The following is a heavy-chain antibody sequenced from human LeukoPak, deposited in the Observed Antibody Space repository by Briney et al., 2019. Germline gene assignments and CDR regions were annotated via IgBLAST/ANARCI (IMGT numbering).Heavy chain of an antibody. CDR2: ISSSGSTI. V-gene: IGHV3-11*01. J-gene: IGHJ4*02. D-gene: IGHD3-3*01. Sequence: GGSLRLSCAASGFTFSDYYMSWIRQAPGKGLEWVSYISSSGSTIYYADSVKGRFTISRDNAKNSLYLQTNSLRAEDTAVYYCARISGYDFWSGYYTAFYPDYWGQGTLVTVSS. CDR3: ARISGYDFWSGYYTAFYPDY. CDR1: GFTFSDYY.